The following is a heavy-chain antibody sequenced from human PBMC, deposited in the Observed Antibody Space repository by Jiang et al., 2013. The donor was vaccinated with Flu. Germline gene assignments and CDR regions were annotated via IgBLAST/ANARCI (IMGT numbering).Heavy chain of an antibody. CDR1: GYAFTSYS. CDR2: ISAKSGNT. J-gene: IGHJ4*02. D-gene: IGHD3-22*01. Sequence: GAEVKKPGASVKVSCKASGYAFTSYSLSWVRQAPGQGLEWMGWISAKSGNTDYAQKFQGRVTMTTDTSTSTAYMELTDLISDDTAVYYCARDPGAYYSDSYSDYWGQGTLVTVSS. V-gene: IGHV1-18*01. CDR3: ARDPGAYYSDSYSDY.